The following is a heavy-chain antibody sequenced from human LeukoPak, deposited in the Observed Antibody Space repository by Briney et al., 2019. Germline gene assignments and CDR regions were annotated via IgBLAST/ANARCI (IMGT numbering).Heavy chain of an antibody. CDR3: AKVTDYYGSGLIFDY. Sequence: GGSLRLSCAASGFTFSSYAMSWVRQAPGKGLEWVSAISGSGGSTYYADSVKGRFTISRDNSKNTLYLQMNSLRAEDTAVYCCAKVTDYYGSGLIFDYWGQGTLVTVSS. J-gene: IGHJ4*02. D-gene: IGHD3-10*01. CDR1: GFTFSSYA. V-gene: IGHV3-23*01. CDR2: ISGSGGST.